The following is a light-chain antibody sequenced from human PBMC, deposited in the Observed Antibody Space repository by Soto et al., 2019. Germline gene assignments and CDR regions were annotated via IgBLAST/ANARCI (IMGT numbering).Light chain of an antibody. Sequence: QLVLTQPPSVSGAPGQRVTISCTGSSSNIGAGYDVHWYQQLPGTAPKLLIYGNSNRPSGVPDRFSGSKSGTSASLAITGXXXXXXXXXXCQSYDSSLSGFWVFGGGTQLTVL. CDR2: GNS. CDR3: QSYDSSLSGFWV. V-gene: IGLV1-40*01. CDR1: SSNIGAGYD. J-gene: IGLJ3*02.